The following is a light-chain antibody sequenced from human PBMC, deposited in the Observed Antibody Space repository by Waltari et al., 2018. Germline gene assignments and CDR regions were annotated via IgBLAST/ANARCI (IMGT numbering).Light chain of an antibody. CDR3: QQYNSYWT. CDR2: LAS. CDR1: QSVLYSSNNKNY. V-gene: IGKV4-1*01. Sequence: DIVMTQSPDSLAVSLGEWATINCKASQSVLYSSNNKNYLAWYQQKPGQPPQLLIYLASNRASGVPDRFSGSGSGTDFTLKISRVEAEDVGIYYCQQYNSYWTFGQGTKVEIK. J-gene: IGKJ1*01.